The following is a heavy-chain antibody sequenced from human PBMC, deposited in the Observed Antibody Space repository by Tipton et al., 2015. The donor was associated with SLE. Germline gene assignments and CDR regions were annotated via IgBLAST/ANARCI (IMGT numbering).Heavy chain of an antibody. J-gene: IGHJ4*02. CDR3: ARAPQWLVHLCYFDY. Sequence: SLRLSCAASGFTFSNYAMTWVRQAPGKGLEWVAGIWFDGSEKLYPDSVKGRFTISRDNSKNTLYLQMSSLRAEDTAVYYCARAPQWLVHLCYFDYWGQGTLVTVSS. V-gene: IGHV3-33*01. CDR2: IWFDGSEK. D-gene: IGHD6-19*01. CDR1: GFTFSNYA.